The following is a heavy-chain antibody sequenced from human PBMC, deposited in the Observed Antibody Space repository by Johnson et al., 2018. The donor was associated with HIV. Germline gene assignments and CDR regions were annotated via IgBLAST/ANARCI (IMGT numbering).Heavy chain of an antibody. CDR1: GFAFSSYA. CDR2: ISYDGSNK. D-gene: IGHD1-26*01. V-gene: IGHV3-30*18. CDR3: AKSYYEEERPMGVDAFDI. Sequence: VQLVESGGGVVQPGRSLRLSCAASGFAFSSYAMHWVRQAPGKGLEWVAVISYDGSNKYYADSVKGRFTNSRDNSKNTLYLQMNSLRAEDTAVYYCAKSYYEEERPMGVDAFDIWGQGTMVTVSS. J-gene: IGHJ3*02.